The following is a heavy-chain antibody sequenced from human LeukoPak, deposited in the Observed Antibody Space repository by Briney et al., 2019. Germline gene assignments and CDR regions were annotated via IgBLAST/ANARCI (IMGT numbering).Heavy chain of an antibody. Sequence: PGGSLRLSCAASGFTFSSYAMHWVRQAPGKGLEWVANIKQDGSETHYVDSVKGRFTISRDNAKNSLYLQMNSLRAEDTAVYYCAHLRSTRLSDYWGQGTLVTVSS. V-gene: IGHV3-7*01. CDR2: IKQDGSET. J-gene: IGHJ4*02. CDR1: GFTFSSYA. D-gene: IGHD2-2*01. CDR3: AHLRSTRLSDY.